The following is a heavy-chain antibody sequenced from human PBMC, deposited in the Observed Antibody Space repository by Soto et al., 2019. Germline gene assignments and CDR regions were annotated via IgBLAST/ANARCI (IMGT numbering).Heavy chain of an antibody. CDR1: GFTFSSYW. J-gene: IGHJ4*02. Sequence: EVQLVESGGGLVQPGGSLRLSCAASGFTFSSYWMHWVRQAPGKGLVWVSRINSDGSSTSYADSVKGRFTISRDNATNTLYMQMHSLRAEDTAVYYCVRTSLVVAAATREDYWGQGTLVTVSS. V-gene: IGHV3-74*01. D-gene: IGHD2-15*01. CDR2: INSDGSST. CDR3: VRTSLVVAAATREDY.